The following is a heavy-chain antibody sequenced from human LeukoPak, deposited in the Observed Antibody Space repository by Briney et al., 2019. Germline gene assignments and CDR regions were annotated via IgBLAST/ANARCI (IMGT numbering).Heavy chain of an antibody. CDR2: IYYSWST. CDR3: ARLYGNWFDP. Sequence: KPSETLSLTCTVSGGSISSYYWRWIRQPPGKGLEWIGYIYYSWSTNYNPSLKSRVTISVDTSKNQFSLKLSSVTTADAAVYCCARLYGNWFDPWGQGTLVTVSS. CDR1: GGSISSYY. J-gene: IGHJ5*02. D-gene: IGHD2-8*01. V-gene: IGHV4-59*01.